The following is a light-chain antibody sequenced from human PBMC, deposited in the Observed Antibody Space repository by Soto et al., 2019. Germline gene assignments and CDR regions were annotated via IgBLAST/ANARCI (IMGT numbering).Light chain of an antibody. CDR3: CSYAGSLWV. V-gene: IGLV2-23*01. CDR2: EGS. Sequence: QSALTQPASVSGSPGQSITISCTGTSNDVGSYNLVSWYQQHPGKAPKLMIFEGSKRPSGVSNRFSGSKSGNTASLTISGLQAEDEADYYCCSYAGSLWVFGGGTKLNAL. CDR1: SNDVGSYNL. J-gene: IGLJ3*02.